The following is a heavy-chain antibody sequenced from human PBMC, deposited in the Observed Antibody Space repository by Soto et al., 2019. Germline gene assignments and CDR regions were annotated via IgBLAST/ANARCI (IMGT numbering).Heavy chain of an antibody. J-gene: IGHJ5*02. CDR3: ARGGGIVVVPAAYHWFDP. V-gene: IGHV1-3*01. Sequence: ASVKVSCKASGYTFTSYAMHWVRQAPGQRLEWMGWINAGNGNTKYSQKFQGRVTITRDTSASTAYMELSSLRSEDTAVYYCARGGGIVVVPAAYHWFDPWGQGTLVTVSS. CDR1: GYTFTSYA. CDR2: INAGNGNT. D-gene: IGHD2-2*01.